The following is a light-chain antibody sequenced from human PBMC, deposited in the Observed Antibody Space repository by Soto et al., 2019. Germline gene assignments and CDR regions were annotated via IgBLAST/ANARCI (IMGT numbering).Light chain of an antibody. Sequence: SVLTQSPATLSLSPGERATLSCRASQSINYFLAWYQQKPGQAPRLLIYNASNRAPGIPARFSGSGSGTDFTLTISSLEPEDFAVYYCQQRSNWPPITFGQGTRLEIK. CDR1: QSINYF. V-gene: IGKV3-11*01. CDR3: QQRSNWPPIT. CDR2: NAS. J-gene: IGKJ5*01.